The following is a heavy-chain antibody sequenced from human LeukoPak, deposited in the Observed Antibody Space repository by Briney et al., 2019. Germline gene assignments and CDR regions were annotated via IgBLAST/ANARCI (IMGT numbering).Heavy chain of an antibody. J-gene: IGHJ4*02. CDR1: RFTFSSYG. CDR3: ASRNDLTYDILTGYWNYFDY. V-gene: IGHV3-23*01. Sequence: GGSLRLSCAASRFTFSSYGMSWVRQAPGKGLEWVSAISGSGGSTYYADSVKGRFTISRDNSKNTLYLQMNSLRAEDTAVYYCASRNDLTYDILTGYWNYFDYWGQGTLATVSS. CDR2: ISGSGGST. D-gene: IGHD3-9*01.